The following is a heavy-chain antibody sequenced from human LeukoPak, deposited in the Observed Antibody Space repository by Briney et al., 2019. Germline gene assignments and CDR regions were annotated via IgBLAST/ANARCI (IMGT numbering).Heavy chain of an antibody. J-gene: IGHJ4*02. CDR3: AIHPSDSSGYFSY. CDR1: GYTFSSCA. D-gene: IGHD3-22*01. V-gene: IGHV7-4-1*02. Sequence: ASVKVSCKASGYTFSSCAINWVRQAPGQGLEYMGWIDTKTGNPTYAQGFTGRFVFSLDASVSTAYLQISSLKAEDTAVYYCAIHPSDSSGYFSYWGQGALVTVSS. CDR2: IDTKTGNP.